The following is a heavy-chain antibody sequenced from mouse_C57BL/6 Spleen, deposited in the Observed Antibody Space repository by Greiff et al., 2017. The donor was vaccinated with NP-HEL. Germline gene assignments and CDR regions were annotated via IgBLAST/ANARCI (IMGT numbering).Heavy chain of an antibody. CDR1: GYTFTDYE. J-gene: IGHJ3*01. CDR2: IDPETGGT. Sequence: QVQLQQSGAELVRPGASVTLSCKASGYTFTDYEMHWVKQTPGQGLEWIGVIDPETGGTAYNQKFKGKAILTADKSSSTAYMELRSLTSEDSAVYYCTGTTPFAYWGQGTMVTVSA. V-gene: IGHV1-15*01. CDR3: TGTTPFAY. D-gene: IGHD6-1*01.